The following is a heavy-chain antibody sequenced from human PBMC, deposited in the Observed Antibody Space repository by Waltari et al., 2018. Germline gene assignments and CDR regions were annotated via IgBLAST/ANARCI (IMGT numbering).Heavy chain of an antibody. CDR3: ARADVYSSSSVYY. CDR2: IEYDGSNN. V-gene: IGHV3-30-3*01. Sequence: QVQLVESGGGVVQPGRCLRLSCAASGFTFNISAMHWVRQAPGRGLGWVALIEYDGSNNYYADAVKGRFTISRDDSKNTLYLQMNSLRDEDTAVYYCARADVYSSSSVYYWGQGTLVTVSS. J-gene: IGHJ4*02. CDR1: GFTFNISA. D-gene: IGHD6-6*01.